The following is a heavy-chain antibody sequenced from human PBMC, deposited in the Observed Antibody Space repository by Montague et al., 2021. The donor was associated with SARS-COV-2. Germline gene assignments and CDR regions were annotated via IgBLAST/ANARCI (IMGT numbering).Heavy chain of an antibody. D-gene: IGHD2-2*01. CDR3: TREGYQVLWSDYYYYGMDV. CDR1: GGSFSGYY. J-gene: IGHJ6*02. V-gene: IGHV4-34*01. CDR2: INHSGST. Sequence: SETLPLTCAVYGGSFSGYYWSWIRQPPGKDLEWIGEINHSGSTNYNPSLKSQVTISVDTSKNQFSLKLSSVTAADTAVYYCTREGYQVLWSDYYYYGMDVWGQGTTVTVSS.